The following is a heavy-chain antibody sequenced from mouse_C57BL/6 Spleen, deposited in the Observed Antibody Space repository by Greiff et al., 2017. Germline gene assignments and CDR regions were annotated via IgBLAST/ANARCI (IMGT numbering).Heavy chain of an antibody. J-gene: IGHJ3*01. Sequence: VQLQQPGAELVRPGSSVKLSCKASGYTFTSYWMDWVKQRPGQGLEWIGNIYPSDSETHYNQKFKDKATLTVDKSSSTAYMQLSSLTSEDSAVYYCAREGLRDVRFAYWGQGTLVTVAA. D-gene: IGHD2-4*01. V-gene: IGHV1-61*01. CDR3: AREGLRDVRFAY. CDR2: IYPSDSET. CDR1: GYTFTSYW.